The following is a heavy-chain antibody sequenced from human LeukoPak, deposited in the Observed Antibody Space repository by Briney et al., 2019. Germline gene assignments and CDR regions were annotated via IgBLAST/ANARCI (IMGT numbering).Heavy chain of an antibody. Sequence: SETLSLTCAVDGGSFSGYSWSWIRQPPGKGLEWIGEIDHSGRTNYNPSLKSRVTISIDTSKNQFSLNLSSVTAADTAVYYCARLGSGGRPRPYYYYYYMDVWGKGTTVTISS. CDR3: ARLGSGGRPRPYYYYYYMDV. CDR1: GGSFSGYS. D-gene: IGHD3-10*01. J-gene: IGHJ6*03. CDR2: IDHSGRT. V-gene: IGHV4-34*01.